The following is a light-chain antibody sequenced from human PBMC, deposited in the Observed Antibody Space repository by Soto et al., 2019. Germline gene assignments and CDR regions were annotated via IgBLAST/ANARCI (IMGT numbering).Light chain of an antibody. J-gene: IGLJ2*01. CDR2: DVS. CDR1: SSDIGSYNY. V-gene: IGLV2-14*03. Sequence: QSVLTQPASLSGSPGQSITISCTGTSSDIGSYNYVSWYQQHLGKAPKLMIFDVSYRPSGISDRFSGSKSGNTASLTISGLQPEDEADYYCSSYGASSTLFGGGTKLTVL. CDR3: SSYGASSTL.